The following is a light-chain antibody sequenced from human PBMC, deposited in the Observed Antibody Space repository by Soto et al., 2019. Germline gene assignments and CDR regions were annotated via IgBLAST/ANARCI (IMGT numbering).Light chain of an antibody. V-gene: IGKV3-20*01. CDR1: QSVSSDY. Sequence: EIVLTQSPGTLSLSPGERATLSCRASQSVSSDYLAWYQQKPGQAPGLLIYGASSRATGISDRFSGSGSGTDFTLTISRLEPEDFAVYYCQQYGSSPITFGQGTRLEIK. CDR3: QQYGSSPIT. J-gene: IGKJ5*01. CDR2: GAS.